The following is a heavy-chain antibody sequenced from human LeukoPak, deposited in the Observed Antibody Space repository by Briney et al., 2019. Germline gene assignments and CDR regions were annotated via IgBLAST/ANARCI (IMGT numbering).Heavy chain of an antibody. CDR3: ARHPTLYPY. D-gene: IGHD2-8*01. CDR2: INSDGSSR. V-gene: IGHV3-74*01. CDR1: GFTFSSYW. Sequence: GGSLRLSCAASGFTFSSYWMHWVRQAPGKGLVWVSRINSDGSSRSYADSVKGRFTISRDNANNTLYLQMNSLRAEDSAVYYCARHPTLYPYWGQGTLVTVSS. J-gene: IGHJ4*02.